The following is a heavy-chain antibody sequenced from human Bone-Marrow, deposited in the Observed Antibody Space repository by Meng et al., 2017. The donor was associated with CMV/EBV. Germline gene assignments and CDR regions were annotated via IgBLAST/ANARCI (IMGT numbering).Heavy chain of an antibody. CDR2: ISSSGRTT. Sequence: GGSLRLSCAASGFTFSVYEMNWVRQAPGKGLEWILYISSSGRTTYYADSVKGRFTISRDNARKSLYLQMNSLRAEDTALYYCARGRGDNWYYYGMDVWGQGTTVTVSS. CDR3: ARGRGDNWYYYGMDV. V-gene: IGHV3-48*03. D-gene: IGHD1-1*01. CDR1: GFTFSVYE. J-gene: IGHJ6*02.